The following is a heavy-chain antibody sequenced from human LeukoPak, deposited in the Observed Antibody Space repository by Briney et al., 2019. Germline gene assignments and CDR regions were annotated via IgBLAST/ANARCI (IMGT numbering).Heavy chain of an antibody. CDR2: IYYSGST. CDR1: GGSISSYY. J-gene: IGHJ3*02. CDR3: AFGGRDNGDAFDI. Sequence: SETLSLTCTVSGGSISSYYWSWIRQPPGKGLEWIGYIYYSGSTNYNPSLKSRVTISVDTSKNQFSLKLSSVTAADTAVYYCAFGGRDNGDAFDIWVQGTMVTVSS. D-gene: IGHD3-16*01. V-gene: IGHV4-59*08.